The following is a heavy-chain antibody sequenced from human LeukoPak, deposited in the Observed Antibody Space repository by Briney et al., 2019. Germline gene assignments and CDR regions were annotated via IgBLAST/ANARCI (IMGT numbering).Heavy chain of an antibody. CDR3: ARGLWPYYFDY. J-gene: IGHJ4*02. CDR1: GFTVSDYY. D-gene: IGHD3-16*01. V-gene: IGHV3-11*01. CDR2: ISSSGSTI. Sequence: GGSLRLSCAASGFTVSDYYMSWVRQAPGKGLEWVSYISSSGSTICYADSVKGRFTISRDNAKNSLYLQMNSLRAEDTAVYYCARGLWPYYFDYWGQGTLVTVSS.